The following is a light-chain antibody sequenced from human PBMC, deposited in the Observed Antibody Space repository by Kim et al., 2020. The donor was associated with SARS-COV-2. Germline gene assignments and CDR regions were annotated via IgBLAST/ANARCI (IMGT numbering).Light chain of an antibody. Sequence: SASVGDRGTITCLASQSIARFLNWYQQKPGKAPKLLIYAASNLQSGVPSRFSGSGSGTDFTLTISSLQPEDFATYYCQQSYSIWTFGQGTKVDIK. V-gene: IGKV1-39*01. CDR1: QSIARF. J-gene: IGKJ1*01. CDR2: AAS. CDR3: QQSYSIWT.